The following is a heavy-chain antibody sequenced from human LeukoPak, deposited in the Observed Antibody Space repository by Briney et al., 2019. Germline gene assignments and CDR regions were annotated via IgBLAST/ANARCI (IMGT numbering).Heavy chain of an antibody. Sequence: GASVKVSCKASGHTFSSYYMHWVRQAPGQGLEWIGIINPSGGTTSYAQKFQGRVTMTRDTSTGTVYMELNSLRSEDTAVYYCARGAQIAVAGSFDAFDIWGQGTMVTVSS. J-gene: IGHJ3*02. D-gene: IGHD6-19*01. V-gene: IGHV1-46*01. CDR2: INPSGGTT. CDR3: ARGAQIAVAGSFDAFDI. CDR1: GHTFSSYY.